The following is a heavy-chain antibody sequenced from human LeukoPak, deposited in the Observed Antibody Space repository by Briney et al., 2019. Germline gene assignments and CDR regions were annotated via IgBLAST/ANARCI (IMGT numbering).Heavy chain of an antibody. D-gene: IGHD5-12*01. J-gene: IGHJ4*02. V-gene: IGHV3-30*04. CDR1: GFTSSSYA. CDR2: ISYDGSNK. CDR3: ARDSGYDPFDY. Sequence: GGSLRLSCAASGFTSSSYAMHWVRQAPGKGLEWVAVISYDGSNKYYADSVKGRFTISRDNSKNTLYLQMNSLRAEDTAVYYCARDSGYDPFDYWGQGTLVTVSS.